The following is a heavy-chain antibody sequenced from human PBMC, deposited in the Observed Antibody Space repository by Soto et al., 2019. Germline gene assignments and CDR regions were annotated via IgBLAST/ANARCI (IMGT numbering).Heavy chain of an antibody. CDR1: GFIFIESW. CDR2: IKYDESEK. V-gene: IGHV3-7*01. CDR3: AKYSGSYGIEN. J-gene: IGHJ4*02. Sequence: GGSLRLSCTASGFIFIESWMTWAPQAPGKGLEWVANIKYDESEKYYEDSVKGRFTISRDNAKNSLYLQMISLRVEDTAVYHCAKYSGSYGIENWGRGTLVTVSS. D-gene: IGHD1-26*01.